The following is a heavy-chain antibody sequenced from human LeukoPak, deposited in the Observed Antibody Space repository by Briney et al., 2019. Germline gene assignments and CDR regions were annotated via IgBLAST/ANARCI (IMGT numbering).Heavy chain of an antibody. Sequence: PGTSLRLSCAASGFTFSSYAMSWVRQAPGKGLEWVSAISGSGTGTYYADSVKGRFTISRDNSKNTLYLQMNSLRAEDTAVYYCAKARTRFGDFDYWGQGTLVTVSS. D-gene: IGHD3-10*01. CDR1: GFTFSSYA. CDR3: AKARTRFGDFDY. CDR2: ISGSGTGT. V-gene: IGHV3-23*01. J-gene: IGHJ4*02.